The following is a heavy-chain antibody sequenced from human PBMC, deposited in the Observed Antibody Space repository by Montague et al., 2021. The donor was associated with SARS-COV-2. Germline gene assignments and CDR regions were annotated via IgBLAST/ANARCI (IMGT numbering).Heavy chain of an antibody. CDR1: GFTFSSYA. V-gene: IGHV3-23*01. CDR3: AKDHPVYDTSGYYHYGASDI. D-gene: IGHD3-22*01. J-gene: IGHJ3*02. Sequence: SLRLSCAASGFTFSSYAMSWVRQAPGKGLEWVSTVSGSTINTFYADSVKGRFTISRDNSKNTLYLQMNSLRVEDSAVYYCAKDHPVYDTSGYYHYGASDIWGQGTMVTVSS. CDR2: VSGSTINT.